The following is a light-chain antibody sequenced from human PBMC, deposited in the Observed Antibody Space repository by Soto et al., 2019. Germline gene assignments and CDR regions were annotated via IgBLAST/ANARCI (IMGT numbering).Light chain of an antibody. V-gene: IGKV1-33*01. Sequence: DIQMTQSPSSLSASVGDRVTITCRASQVISKFLNWYQLKPGKAPKLLIFDASELETGVTSRFSGHRSGTDFSFIISSLQPEDIATYYCQQYDNYTLTFGGGTKVEIK. CDR2: DAS. J-gene: IGKJ4*01. CDR1: QVISKF. CDR3: QQYDNYTLT.